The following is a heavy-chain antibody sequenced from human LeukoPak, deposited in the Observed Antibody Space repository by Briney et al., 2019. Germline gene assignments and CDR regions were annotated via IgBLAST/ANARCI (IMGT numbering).Heavy chain of an antibody. CDR2: ISSSSSYI. CDR3: ARDLYYYYGMDV. V-gene: IGHV3-21*01. J-gene: IGHJ6*02. Sequence: GGSLRLSCAASGFTLSSYSINWVRQAPGKGLEWVSSISSSSSYIYYADSVKGRFTISRDNAKNSLYLQMNSLRAEDTAVYYCARDLYYYYGMDVWGQGTTVTVS. CDR1: GFTLSSYS.